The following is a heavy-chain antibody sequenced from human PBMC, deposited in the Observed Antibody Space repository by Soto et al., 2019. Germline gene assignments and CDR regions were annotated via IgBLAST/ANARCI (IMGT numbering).Heavy chain of an antibody. J-gene: IGHJ5*02. D-gene: IGHD2-15*01. CDR1: GGSISSGGYS. V-gene: IGHV4-30-2*01. CDR3: ARSEVYCSGGSCLPPNWFDP. Sequence: QLQLQESGSGLVKPSQTLSLTCAVSGGSISSGGYSWSWIRQPPGKGLEWIGYIYHSGSTYYNPSLKSRVTISVDRSKNQFSLKLRSVTAADTAVYYCARSEVYCSGGSCLPPNWFDPWGQGTLVTVSS. CDR2: IYHSGST.